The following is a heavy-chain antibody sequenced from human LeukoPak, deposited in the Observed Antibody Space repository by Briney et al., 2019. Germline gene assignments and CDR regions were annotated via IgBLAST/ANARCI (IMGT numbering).Heavy chain of an antibody. CDR3: ARGDYVWGSYRKEYNWFDP. V-gene: IGHV4-39*07. Sequence: SETLSLTCTVSGGSISSSSYYWGWIRQPPGKGLEWIGEIYHSGSTNYNPSLKSRVTISVDKSKNQFSLKLSSVTAADTAVYYCARGDYVWGSYRKEYNWFDPWGQGTLVTVSS. CDR1: GGSISSSSYY. D-gene: IGHD3-16*02. J-gene: IGHJ5*02. CDR2: IYHSGST.